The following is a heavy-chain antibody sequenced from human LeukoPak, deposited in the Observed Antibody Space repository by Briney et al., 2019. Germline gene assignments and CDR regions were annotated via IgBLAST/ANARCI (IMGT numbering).Heavy chain of an antibody. CDR1: GYSFASYW. J-gene: IGHJ4*02. CDR2: IYPGDSDT. V-gene: IGHV5-51*01. D-gene: IGHD2-8*01. CDR3: AKSAYDSHQIDY. Sequence: GESLKISCKGSGYSFASYWIAWVRQMPGKGLEWMAIIYPGDSDTRYSPSFQGQVTISADKSINTAYLQWSSLKASDTAMYFCAKSAYDSHQIDYWGQGTLVTVSS.